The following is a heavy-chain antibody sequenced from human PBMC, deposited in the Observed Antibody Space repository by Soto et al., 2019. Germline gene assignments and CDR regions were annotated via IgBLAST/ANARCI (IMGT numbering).Heavy chain of an antibody. J-gene: IGHJ5*02. Sequence: QLHLRESGPGLVKPSETLSLTCTVSGGSITSSSYYWGWIRQPPGKGLEWIGSIYYSGSTYYNPSHKSRVTISVDTSKNQVALKLSSVTDSETAVYYCATKEVGWSDVYTFDPCGQGTLVTVSS. CDR3: ATKEVGWSDVYTFDP. CDR1: GGSITSSSYY. CDR2: IYYSGST. V-gene: IGHV4-39*01. D-gene: IGHD3-3*01.